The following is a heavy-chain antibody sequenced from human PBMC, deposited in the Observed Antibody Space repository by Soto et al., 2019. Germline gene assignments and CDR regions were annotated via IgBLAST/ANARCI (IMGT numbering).Heavy chain of an antibody. CDR2: ISSSGSTI. D-gene: IGHD1-26*01. J-gene: IGHJ4*02. Sequence: PGGSLRLCCAASGFTFSSYEMNWVRQAPGKGLEWLSYISSSGSTIYYADSPKGRFTISRDNAKNSLYLQMNSLRAEDTAVYYCAREDSSDVFDYWGQGTLVTV. CDR1: GFTFSSYE. CDR3: AREDSSDVFDY. V-gene: IGHV3-48*03.